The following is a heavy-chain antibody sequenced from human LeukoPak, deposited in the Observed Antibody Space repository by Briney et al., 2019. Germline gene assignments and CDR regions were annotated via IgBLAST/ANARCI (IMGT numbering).Heavy chain of an antibody. CDR2: ISAYNGNT. Sequence: GASVKVSCKASGYTFTSYGISWVRQAPGQGLEWMGWISAYNGNTNYAQKLQGRVTMTTDTSTSTAYMELRSLRSDDTAVYYCARDGYCSGGSCYLPDYYYYGMDVWGQGTTVTVPS. CDR3: ARDGYCSGGSCYLPDYYYYGMDV. D-gene: IGHD2-15*01. V-gene: IGHV1-18*01. CDR1: GYTFTSYG. J-gene: IGHJ6*02.